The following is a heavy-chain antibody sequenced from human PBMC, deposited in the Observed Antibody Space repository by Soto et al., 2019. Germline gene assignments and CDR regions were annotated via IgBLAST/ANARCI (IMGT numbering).Heavy chain of an antibody. D-gene: IGHD1-1*01. CDR3: AKLYWNPRYFDY. J-gene: IGHJ4*02. CDR1: GFTFSSVA. CDR2: ITDSGGST. Sequence: GGSLRLSCAASGFTFSSVAMAWVRQAPGKGLEWVSSITDSGGSTDYADSVKGRFTISRDNSRNTLYLQMNSLRADDTAVYYCAKLYWNPRYFDYWGQGTRVTVSA. V-gene: IGHV3-23*01.